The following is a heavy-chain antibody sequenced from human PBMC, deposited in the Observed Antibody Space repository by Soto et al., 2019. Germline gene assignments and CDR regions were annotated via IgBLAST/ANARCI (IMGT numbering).Heavy chain of an antibody. CDR2: IKEDGSVK. CDR1: GFTFSSIW. V-gene: IGHV3-7*05. Sequence: EVQLLESGGDLVQPGGSLRLSCAASGFTFSSIWMTWVRQAPGKGLECVANIKEDGSVKYYVDYVKGRFTISRDNAKNSLYLQMVGLRAEDTAVYYCARATRSPDFRGQGTLVTVSS. J-gene: IGHJ4*02. CDR3: ARATRSPDF.